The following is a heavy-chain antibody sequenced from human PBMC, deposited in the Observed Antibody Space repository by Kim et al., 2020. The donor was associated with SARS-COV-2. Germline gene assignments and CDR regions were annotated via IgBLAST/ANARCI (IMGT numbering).Heavy chain of an antibody. CDR2: IIPILGIA. Sequence: SVKVSCKASGGTFSSYAISWVRQAPGQGLEWMGRIIPILGIANYAQKFQGRVTITADKSTSTAYMELSSLRSEDTAVYYCARDRTAAGINNFWVDYWGQGTLVTVSS. V-gene: IGHV1-69*04. CDR3: ARDRTAAGINNFWVDY. CDR1: GGTFSSYA. J-gene: IGHJ4*02. D-gene: IGHD6-13*01.